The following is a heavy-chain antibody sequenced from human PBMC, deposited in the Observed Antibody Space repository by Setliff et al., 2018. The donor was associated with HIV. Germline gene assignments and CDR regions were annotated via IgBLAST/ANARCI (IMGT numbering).Heavy chain of an antibody. D-gene: IGHD6-19*01. CDR1: GYTFTAYY. V-gene: IGHV1-2*02. CDR2: INPNSGDT. Sequence: ASVKVSCKASGYTFTAYYLHWVRQAPGQGLEWMGWINPNSGDTAYAQKFQGRVTMTRVTSISTAYMELTRLTSDDTAVYYCARDEEAVAPSAAFDIWGQGTMVTV. CDR3: ARDEEAVAPSAAFDI. J-gene: IGHJ3*02.